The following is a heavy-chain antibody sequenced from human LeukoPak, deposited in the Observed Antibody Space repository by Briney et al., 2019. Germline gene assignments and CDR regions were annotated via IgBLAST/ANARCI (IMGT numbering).Heavy chain of an antibody. D-gene: IGHD1-26*01. CDR3: ARAHESYGRDAFDI. Sequence: GGSLRLSCVASGFTFSYYWMSWVRQAPGKGPEWVANIKVDGIEKHYVDSVKGRFTISRDNSKNTLYLQMNSLRAEDTAVYYCARAHESYGRDAFDIWGQGTMVTVSS. V-gene: IGHV3-7*02. CDR1: GFTFSYYW. J-gene: IGHJ3*02. CDR2: IKVDGIEK.